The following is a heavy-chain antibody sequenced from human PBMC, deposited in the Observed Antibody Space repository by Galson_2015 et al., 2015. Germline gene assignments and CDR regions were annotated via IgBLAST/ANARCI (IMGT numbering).Heavy chain of an antibody. CDR1: GFTFSSYW. D-gene: IGHD3-10*01. CDR3: AKSYYGSGSYYNQHFDY. CDR2: INSDGSST. V-gene: IGHV3-74*01. J-gene: IGHJ4*02. Sequence: SLRLSCAASGFTFSSYWMHWVRQAPGKGLVWVSRINSDGSSTSYADSVKGRFTISRDDAKNTLYLQMNSLRAEDTAVYYCAKSYYGSGSYYNQHFDYWGQGTLVTVSS.